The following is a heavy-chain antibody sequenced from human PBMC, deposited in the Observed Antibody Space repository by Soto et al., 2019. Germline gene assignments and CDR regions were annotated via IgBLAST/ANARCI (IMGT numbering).Heavy chain of an antibody. CDR3: ARDEHYMDV. Sequence: PSETQSLTSTFSGFSISSSSYYLGWISQPPGKGLEWIGSIYYTGSTNYNPSLKSRVTISVDMSKNQFSLKLSSVTAADTAVYYCARDEHYMDVWGKGTTVTVSS. CDR1: GFSISSSSYY. V-gene: IGHV4-39*07. CDR2: IYYTGST. J-gene: IGHJ6*03.